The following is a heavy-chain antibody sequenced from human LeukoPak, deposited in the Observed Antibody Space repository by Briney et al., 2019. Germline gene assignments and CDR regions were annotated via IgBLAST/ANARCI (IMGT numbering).Heavy chain of an antibody. Sequence: ASVKVSCKASGYTFTSYGISWVRQAPGQGLEWMGWISAYNGNTNYAQKLQGRVTMTTDTSTSTAYMELRSLRSDDTAVYYCARVGGNDSSGYYYWFDPWGQGTLVTVSS. J-gene: IGHJ5*02. CDR1: GYTFTSYG. CDR2: ISAYNGNT. D-gene: IGHD3-22*01. V-gene: IGHV1-18*01. CDR3: ARVGGNDSSGYYYWFDP.